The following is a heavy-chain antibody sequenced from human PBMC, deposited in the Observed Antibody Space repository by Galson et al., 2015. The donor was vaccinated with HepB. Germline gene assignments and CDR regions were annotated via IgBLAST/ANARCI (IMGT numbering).Heavy chain of an antibody. CDR3: AKVSARGDAFDI. D-gene: IGHD2/OR15-2a*01. CDR2: ISYDGSNK. V-gene: IGHV3-30*18. J-gene: IGHJ3*02. Sequence: SLRLSCAASGFTFSSYGMHWVRQAPGKGLEWVAVISYDGSNKYYADSVKGRFTISRDNSKNTLYLQMNSLGAEDTAVYYCAKVSARGDAFDIWGQGTMVTVSS. CDR1: GFTFSSYG.